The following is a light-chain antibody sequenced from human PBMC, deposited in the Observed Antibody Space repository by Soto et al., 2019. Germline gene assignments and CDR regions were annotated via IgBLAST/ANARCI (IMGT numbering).Light chain of an antibody. CDR1: QDISTY. CDR2: AAY. J-gene: IGKJ4*01. CDR3: QKYDNAPLT. V-gene: IGKV1-27*01. Sequence: DIQMTQAPSSLSASVGDRVTITCRARQDISTYLAWYQQKPGKVPKLLISAAYTLQSGVPPRFSGSGSGIDVTLTISSLQPEDVATYYCQKYDNAPLTFGGGTKVEIK.